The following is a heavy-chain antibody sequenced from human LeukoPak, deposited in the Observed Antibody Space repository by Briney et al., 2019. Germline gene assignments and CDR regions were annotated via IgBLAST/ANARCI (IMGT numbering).Heavy chain of an antibody. Sequence: PGGSLRLSCAASGFTFSDFQMTWVRQAPGKGLEWVANINQGGSEKYYADSVEGRFTIYRDNAKNSLYLQMNSLRAEDTAVYYCARVDSARGPSFDYWGQGTLVTVSS. CDR1: GFTFSDFQ. CDR3: ARVDSARGPSFDY. CDR2: INQGGSEK. J-gene: IGHJ4*02. D-gene: IGHD6-6*01. V-gene: IGHV3-7*02.